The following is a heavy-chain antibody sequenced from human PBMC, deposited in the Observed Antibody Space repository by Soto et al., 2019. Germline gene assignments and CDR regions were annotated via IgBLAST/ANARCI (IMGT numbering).Heavy chain of an antibody. CDR1: GGSISSGYYY. V-gene: IGHV4-30-4*02. CDR3: ARDLWGYCGTDCYPLDV. J-gene: IGHJ6*02. Sequence: SETLSLTCPVSGGSISSGYYYWSWIRQPPGKGLEWIGYIYYSGSTYYNPSLKSRVTISVDTSKNQFSLKLNSVTAADTAVYYCARDLWGYCGTDCYPLDVWGQGTTVTVSS. D-gene: IGHD2-21*02. CDR2: IYYSGST.